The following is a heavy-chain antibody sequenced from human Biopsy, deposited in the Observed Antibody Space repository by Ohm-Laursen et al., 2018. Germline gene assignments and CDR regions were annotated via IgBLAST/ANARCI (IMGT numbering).Heavy chain of an antibody. Sequence: SLRLSCAASGVTPSGYSMNWVRQAPGKGLEWVAFIFYDGSNTYYADSVKGRFTISRDNSRDTLYLQMSSLRAEDTAVYYCAKDRYNYTPIGGFSMDVWGQGTTVTVSS. CDR3: AKDRYNYTPIGGFSMDV. J-gene: IGHJ6*02. CDR1: GVTPSGYS. D-gene: IGHD5-18*01. CDR2: IFYDGSNT. V-gene: IGHV3-30*18.